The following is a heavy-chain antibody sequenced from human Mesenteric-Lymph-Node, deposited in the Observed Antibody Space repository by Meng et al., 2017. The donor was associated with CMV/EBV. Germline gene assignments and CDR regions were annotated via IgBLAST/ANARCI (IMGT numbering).Heavy chain of an antibody. CDR3: ARDGCSSTSCYTGHWFDP. D-gene: IGHD2-2*02. Sequence: SETLSLTCAVYGGSFSGYYWSWIRQPPGKGLEWIGEINHSGSTNYNPSLKSRVTISVDTSKNQFSLKLSSVTAADTAVYYCARDGCSSTSCYTGHWFDPWGQGTLVTVSS. V-gene: IGHV4-34*01. CDR1: GGSFSGYY. J-gene: IGHJ5*02. CDR2: INHSGST.